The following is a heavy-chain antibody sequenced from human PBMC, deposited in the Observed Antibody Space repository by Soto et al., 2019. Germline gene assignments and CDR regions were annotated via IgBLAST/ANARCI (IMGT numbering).Heavy chain of an antibody. D-gene: IGHD2-15*01. Sequence: SETLSLTCTFSCGSIISYYWSWIRQPAGKGLEWIGRIYTGGSTNYSPSLKSRVTMSVDTSKNQFSLRLTSVTAADTAVYYCARASVGPPGGGSWTMPFDIWGRGTLVTVSS. CDR2: IYTGGST. V-gene: IGHV4-4*07. CDR3: ARASVGPPGGGSWTMPFDI. CDR1: CGSIISYY. J-gene: IGHJ4*02.